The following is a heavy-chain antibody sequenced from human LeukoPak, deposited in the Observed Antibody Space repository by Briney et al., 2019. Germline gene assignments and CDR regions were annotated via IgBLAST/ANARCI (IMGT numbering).Heavy chain of an antibody. CDR2: IYYSGST. CDR3: ARVGMVRGVITIDY. V-gene: IGHV4-59*01. D-gene: IGHD3-10*01. CDR1: GGSISSYY. J-gene: IGHJ4*02. Sequence: SETLSLTCTVSGGSISSYYWSWIRQPPGKGLEWIGYIYYSGSTNYNPSLKSRVTISVDTSKNQFSLKLTSVTAADTALYYCARVGMVRGVITIDYWGQGTLVTVSS.